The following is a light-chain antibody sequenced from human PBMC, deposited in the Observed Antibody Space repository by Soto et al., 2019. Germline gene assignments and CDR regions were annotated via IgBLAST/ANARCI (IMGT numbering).Light chain of an antibody. J-gene: IGKJ1*01. CDR2: GAS. CDR1: QSVSSN. CDR3: QLYKISPPWT. Sequence: EIVMTQSPATLSVSPGERATLSCRASQSVSSNLAWYQQKPGQAPRLLIYGASASATGIPARFSGSGSGTEFTLTISSLQSEDFAVYYCQLYKISPPWTFGQGTKVEIK. V-gene: IGKV3-15*01.